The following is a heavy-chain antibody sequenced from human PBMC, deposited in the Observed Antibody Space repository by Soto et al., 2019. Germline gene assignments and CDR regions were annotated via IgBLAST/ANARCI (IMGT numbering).Heavy chain of an antibody. D-gene: IGHD4-17*01. CDR1: GGSFSGYY. J-gene: IGHJ5*02. CDR2: INHSGST. V-gene: IGHV4-34*01. Sequence: SETLSLTCAVYGGSFSGYYWSLIRHPPGKGLEWIGEINHSGSTNYNPSLKSRVTISVDTSKNQFSLKLSSVTAADTAVYYCARGLGGGDYADWFDPWGQGTLVTVSS. CDR3: ARGLGGGDYADWFDP.